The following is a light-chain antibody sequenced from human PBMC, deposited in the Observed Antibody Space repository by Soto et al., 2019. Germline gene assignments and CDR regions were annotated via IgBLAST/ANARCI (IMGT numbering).Light chain of an antibody. Sequence: DIQMTQSPSSLSASVGDRVTITCRASQSISSYLSWYQQKSGRAPNLLIYGASNLQNGVPSRFSGSGSGTDFTLTISSLQPEDFATYYCQQSYSTPGTFGQGTRLEIK. CDR2: GAS. J-gene: IGKJ2*02. V-gene: IGKV1-39*01. CDR1: QSISSY. CDR3: QQSYSTPGT.